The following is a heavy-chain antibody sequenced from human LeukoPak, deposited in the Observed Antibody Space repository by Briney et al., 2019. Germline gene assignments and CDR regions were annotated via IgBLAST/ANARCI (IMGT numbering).Heavy chain of an antibody. CDR3: AREPGVAVAGPDY. CDR1: GFTFSSYW. V-gene: IGHV3-74*01. CDR2: INSDGSST. D-gene: IGHD6-19*01. J-gene: IGHJ4*02. Sequence: GGSLRLSCGASGFTFSSYWMHWVRQAPGKGLVWVSRINSDGSSTSYADSVKGRFTISRDNAKNTLYPQMNSLRAEDTAVYYCAREPGVAVAGPDYWGQGTLVTVSS.